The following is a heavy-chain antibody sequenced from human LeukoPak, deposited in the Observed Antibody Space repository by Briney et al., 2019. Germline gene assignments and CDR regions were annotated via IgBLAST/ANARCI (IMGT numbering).Heavy chain of an antibody. Sequence: GGSLRLSCAASGFTFSSYAMHWVRQAPGKGLEWVAVISYDGSNKYYADSVKGRFTISRDNSKNTLYLQMNSLRAEDTAAYYCARDWKMNYWGQGTLVTVSS. V-gene: IGHV3-30-3*01. J-gene: IGHJ4*02. CDR3: ARDWKMNY. D-gene: IGHD1-1*01. CDR1: GFTFSSYA. CDR2: ISYDGSNK.